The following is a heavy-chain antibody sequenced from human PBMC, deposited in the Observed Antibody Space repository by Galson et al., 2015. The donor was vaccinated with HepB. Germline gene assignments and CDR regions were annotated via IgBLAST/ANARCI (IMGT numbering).Heavy chain of an antibody. D-gene: IGHD6-19*01. V-gene: IGHV1-3*01. CDR3: VRECISGWSCWSY. CDR1: GYTFILYS. Sequence: SVKVSCKASGYTFILYSIHWVRQAPGQRPEWMGWINAANSNAEYSQKFQGRVSITRDRSASTDYMELTGLRSEDTAIYYCVRECISGWSCWSYWGQGTLVTVSS. CDR2: INAANSNA. J-gene: IGHJ4*02.